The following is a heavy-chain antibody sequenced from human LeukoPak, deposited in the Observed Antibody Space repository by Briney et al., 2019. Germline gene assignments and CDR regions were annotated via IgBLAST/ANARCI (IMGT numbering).Heavy chain of an antibody. CDR1: GGTFSSYA. D-gene: IGHD5-18*01. CDR2: IIPIFGTA. J-gene: IGHJ6*03. CDR3: ARGGKVQLWSPGYYYYVDV. V-gene: IGHV1-69*05. Sequence: SVKVSCKASGGTFSSYAISWVRQAPGQGLEWMGGIIPIFGTANYAQKFQGRVTITTDESTSTAYMELSSLRSEDTAVYYCARGGKVQLWSPGYYYYVDVWGKGTTVTVSS.